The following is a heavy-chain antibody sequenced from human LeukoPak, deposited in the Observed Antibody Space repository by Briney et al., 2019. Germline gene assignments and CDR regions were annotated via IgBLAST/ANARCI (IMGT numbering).Heavy chain of an antibody. J-gene: IGHJ4*02. V-gene: IGHV4-31*03. CDR3: ARHLARATTGDYFDH. Sequence: SETLSLTCTVSGGSISSGGYYWSCIRQHPGKGLEWMGYIYYSGSTYYNPSLKSRVTISVDTSKRHFSLKLSSVTAADTAVYYCARHLARATTGDYFDHWGQGSLATVSS. CDR1: GGSISSGGYY. CDR2: IYYSGST. D-gene: IGHD4-17*01.